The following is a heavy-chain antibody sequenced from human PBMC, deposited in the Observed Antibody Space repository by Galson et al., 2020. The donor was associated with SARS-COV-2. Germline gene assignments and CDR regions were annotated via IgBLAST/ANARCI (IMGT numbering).Heavy chain of an antibody. CDR1: GYTFTGYY. Sequence: ASVKVSCKASGYTFTGYYMHWVRQAPGQGLEWMGWISPNSGGTNYAQKFQGRVTMTRDTSISTAYMELSRLRSDDTAVYYCARGGATRYCSSTSCLDWFDPWGQGTLVTVSS. J-gene: IGHJ5*02. V-gene: IGHV1-2*02. CDR3: ARGGATRYCSSTSCLDWFDP. CDR2: ISPNSGGT. D-gene: IGHD2-2*01.